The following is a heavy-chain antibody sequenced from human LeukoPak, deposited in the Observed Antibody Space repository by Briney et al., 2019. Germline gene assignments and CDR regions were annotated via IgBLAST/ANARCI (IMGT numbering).Heavy chain of an antibody. CDR2: ISAYNGNT. D-gene: IGHD2-2*03. CDR3: ARVDTVSFYYGMDV. J-gene: IGHJ6*02. CDR1: GYTFTSYG. V-gene: IGHV1-18*01. Sequence: ASVKVSCKASGYTFTSYGISWVRQAPGQGLEWMGWISAYNGNTNYAQKFQGRVTMTRDTSISTAYMELRRLRSDDTAVYYCARVDTVSFYYGMDVWGQGTTVTVSS.